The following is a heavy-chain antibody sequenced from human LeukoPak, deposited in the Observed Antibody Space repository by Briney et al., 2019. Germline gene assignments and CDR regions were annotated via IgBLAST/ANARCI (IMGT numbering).Heavy chain of an antibody. J-gene: IGHJ5*02. Sequence: SETLSLTCAVYGGSFSGYYWSWIRQPPGKGLEWIGEINHSGSTNYNPSLKSRVTISVDTSKNQFSLKLSSVTAADTAVYYCARGFLGVGFDPWGQGTLVTVSS. CDR3: ARGFLGVGFDP. V-gene: IGHV4-34*01. CDR1: GGSFSGYY. D-gene: IGHD2/OR15-2a*01. CDR2: INHSGST.